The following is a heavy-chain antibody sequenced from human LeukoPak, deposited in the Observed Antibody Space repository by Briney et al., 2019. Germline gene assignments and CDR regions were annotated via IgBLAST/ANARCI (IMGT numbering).Heavy chain of an antibody. V-gene: IGHV1-2*02. CDR1: GYTFTGYY. Sequence: ASVKVSCKASGYTFTGYYLHWVRQAPGQGLEWMGWIDPNSAATNFAQNFQGRVTMTMDTSVSTTYMELSSLRSDDTAVYFCARCDSDHVLRFLEWAMDYWGQGTLVTVSS. CDR2: IDPNSAAT. J-gene: IGHJ4*02. D-gene: IGHD3-3*01. CDR3: ARCDSDHVLRFLEWAMDY.